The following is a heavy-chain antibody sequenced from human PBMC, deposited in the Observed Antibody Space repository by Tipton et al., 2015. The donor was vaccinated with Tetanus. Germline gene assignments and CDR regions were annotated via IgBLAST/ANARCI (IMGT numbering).Heavy chain of an antibody. CDR3: ARAGPQATFGVKYGMDV. Sequence: QVQLVQSGAEVKKPGASVKVSCKAAGYTFTGNYLQWVRQAPGQGLGWMGWINPDSGGTNSAQKFQGRVTMTRDTSISTAYMELSRLRSDDTAVYYCARAGPQATFGVKYGMDVWGQGTTVTVSS. CDR2: INPDSGGT. CDR1: GYTFTGNY. V-gene: IGHV1-2*02. J-gene: IGHJ6*02. D-gene: IGHD3-3*01.